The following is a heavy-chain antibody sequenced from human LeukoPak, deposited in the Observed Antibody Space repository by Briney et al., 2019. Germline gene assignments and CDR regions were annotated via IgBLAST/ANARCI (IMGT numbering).Heavy chain of an antibody. CDR2: IIPIFGTA. J-gene: IGHJ4*02. Sequence: ASVKVSCKASRGTFSSYAISWVRQAPGQGLEWMGGIIPIFGTANYAQKLQGRVTMTTDTSTSTAYMELRSLRSDDTAVYYCARDHGDFDWLLVGYYFDYWGQGTLVTVSS. CDR3: ARDHGDFDWLLVGYYFDY. D-gene: IGHD3-9*01. CDR1: RGTFSSYA. V-gene: IGHV1-69*05.